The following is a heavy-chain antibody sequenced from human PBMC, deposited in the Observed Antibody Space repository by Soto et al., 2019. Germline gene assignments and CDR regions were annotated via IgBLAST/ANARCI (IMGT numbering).Heavy chain of an antibody. CDR2: IKQDGSEK. CDR1: GFTFSSYW. Sequence: EVQLVESGGGLVQPGGSLRLSRAASGFTFSSYWMSWVRQAPGKGLEWVANIKQDGSEKYYVDSVKGRFTISRDNAKNSLYLQMNSLRAEDTAVYYCARERDYGDYGIYYFDYWGQGTLVTVSS. CDR3: ARERDYGDYGIYYFDY. D-gene: IGHD4-17*01. V-gene: IGHV3-7*01. J-gene: IGHJ4*02.